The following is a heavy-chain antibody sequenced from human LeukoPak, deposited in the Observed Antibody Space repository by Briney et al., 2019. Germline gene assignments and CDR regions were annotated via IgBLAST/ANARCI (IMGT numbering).Heavy chain of an antibody. CDR1: GYTFTDYH. Sequence: ASVKVSCKASGYTFTDYHMHWVRQAPGQGLEWMGIINPSDGSTTYAEKFQGRVTMTRDTSTSTVYMELTSLRSEDTAVYYCARDSLRTAIAMAGGNWFDPWGQGTLVTVSS. CDR3: ARDSLRTAIAMAGGNWFDP. J-gene: IGHJ5*02. CDR2: INPSDGST. V-gene: IGHV1-46*01. D-gene: IGHD6-19*01.